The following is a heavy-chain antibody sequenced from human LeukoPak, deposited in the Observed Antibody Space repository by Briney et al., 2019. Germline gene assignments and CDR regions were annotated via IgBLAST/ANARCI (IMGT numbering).Heavy chain of an antibody. Sequence: AGRSLRLSCAASGLTFSRNGMHWVRQAPGKGLEWVAIIWSDGSNTYYADSVKGRFTTSRDNSKNTLYLQMNSLRAEDTAVYYCARDGRNYALDYWGQGTLVTVSS. V-gene: IGHV3-33*01. J-gene: IGHJ4*02. CDR1: GLTFSRNG. CDR3: ARDGRNYALDY. D-gene: IGHD2-2*01. CDR2: IWSDGSNT.